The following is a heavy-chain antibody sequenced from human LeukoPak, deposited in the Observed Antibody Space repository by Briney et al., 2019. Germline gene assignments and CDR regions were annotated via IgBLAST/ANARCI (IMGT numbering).Heavy chain of an antibody. CDR3: ARDRDYGDYVFQH. Sequence: GGSLRLSCAASGFTFSSYSMNWVRQAPGKGLEWVSSISSSSSYIYYADSVKGRFTISRDNAKNSLYLQMNSLRAEDTAVYYCARDRDYGDYVFQHWGQGTLVTVSS. CDR2: ISSSSSYI. CDR1: GFTFSSYS. V-gene: IGHV3-21*01. D-gene: IGHD4-17*01. J-gene: IGHJ1*01.